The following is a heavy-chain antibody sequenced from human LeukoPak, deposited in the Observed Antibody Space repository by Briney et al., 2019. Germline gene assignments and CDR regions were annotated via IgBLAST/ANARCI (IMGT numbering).Heavy chain of an antibody. CDR3: AKSGGYGLIDY. CDR1: GASVSGSNYY. J-gene: IGHJ4*02. CDR2: IYSSGST. Sequence: SQTLSLTCAVSGASVSGSNYYWGWIRQPPGKGLEWIGNIYSSGSTYYNASLQSRVTISIDTSKNQFSLRLNSVTAADTAMYYCAKSGGYGLIDYWGQGTRVTVSS. D-gene: IGHD1-26*01. V-gene: IGHV4-39*01.